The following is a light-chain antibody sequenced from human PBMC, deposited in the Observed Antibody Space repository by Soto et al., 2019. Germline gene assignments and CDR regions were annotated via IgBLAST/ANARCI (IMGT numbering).Light chain of an antibody. J-gene: IGLJ1*01. V-gene: IGLV2-14*03. CDR1: SSDVGGYNF. CDR2: EVS. Sequence: QSALTQPASVFGSPGQSITFSCTGTSSDVGGYNFVSWYQQHPGKAPKLMIYEVSSRPSGVSNRLSGSKSGNTASLTISGLQPEDEDDYYCSSYTTGTTVVFGTGTKVTVL. CDR3: SSYTTGTTVV.